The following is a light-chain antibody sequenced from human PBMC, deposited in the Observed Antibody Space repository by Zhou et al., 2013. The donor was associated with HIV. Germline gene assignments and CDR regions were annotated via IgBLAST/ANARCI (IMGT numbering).Light chain of an antibody. V-gene: IGKV1-39*01. CDR1: QDISNH. Sequence: DIQMTQSPSSLSASVGDRVTITCQASQDISNHLNWYQQKPGKAPKLPIYEASNLETGVPSRFSGSGSGTDFTLTISSLQPEDFATYYCQQSYSTPQTFGQGTKVEIK. CDR3: QQSYSTPQT. CDR2: EAS. J-gene: IGKJ1*01.